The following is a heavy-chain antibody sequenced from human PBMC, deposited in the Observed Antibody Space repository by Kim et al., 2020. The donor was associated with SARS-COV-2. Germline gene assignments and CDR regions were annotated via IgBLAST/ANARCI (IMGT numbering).Heavy chain of an antibody. CDR2: IYYSGST. J-gene: IGHJ5*02. CDR1: GGSISSYY. Sequence: SETLSLTCTVSGGSISSYYWSWIRQPPGKGLEWIGYIYYSGSTNYNPSLKSRVTISVDTSKNQFSLKLSSVTAADTAVYYCARDEYYYDSSGYHNWFDPWGQGTLVTVSS. D-gene: IGHD3-22*01. CDR3: ARDEYYYDSSGYHNWFDP. V-gene: IGHV4-59*01.